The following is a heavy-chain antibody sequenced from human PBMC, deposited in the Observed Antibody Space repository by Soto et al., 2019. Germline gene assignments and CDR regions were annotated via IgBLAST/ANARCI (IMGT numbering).Heavy chain of an antibody. CDR1: GYSFTSYW. J-gene: IGHJ6*02. D-gene: IGHD3-10*01. Sequence: GESLKISCKGSGYSFTSYWIGWVRQMPGKGLEWMGIIYPGDSDTRYSPSFQGQVTISADKSISTAYLQWSSLKASDTAMYYCARGSGRSHVPPYGMDVWGQGTTVTVSS. CDR3: ARGSGRSHVPPYGMDV. CDR2: IYPGDSDT. V-gene: IGHV5-51*01.